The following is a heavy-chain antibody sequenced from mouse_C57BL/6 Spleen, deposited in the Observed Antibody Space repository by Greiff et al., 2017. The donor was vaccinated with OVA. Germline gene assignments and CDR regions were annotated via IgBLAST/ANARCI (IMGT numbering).Heavy chain of an antibody. CDR1: GYTFTSYW. CDR3: ARMVRGYYAMDY. V-gene: IGHV1-55*01. D-gene: IGHD2-2*01. J-gene: IGHJ4*01. Sequence: QVQLKQPGAELVKPGASVKMSCKASGYTFTSYWITWVKQRPGQGLEWIGDIYPGSGSTNYNEKFKSKATLTVDTSSSTAYMQLSSLTSEDSAVYYCARMVRGYYAMDYWGQGTSVTVSS. CDR2: IYPGSGST.